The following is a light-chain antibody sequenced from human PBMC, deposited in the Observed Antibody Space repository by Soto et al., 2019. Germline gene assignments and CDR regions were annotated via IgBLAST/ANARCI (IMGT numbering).Light chain of an antibody. CDR1: QSISSTF. Sequence: EIVLTQSPGTLSFSPGERATLSCRASQSISSTFLAWYQHKPGQAPRVPIYGTSRRASGIPARFSGGGSGTEFTLTISRLEPEDFAVYYCQQYDSSWTFGQGTKVEVK. CDR2: GTS. J-gene: IGKJ1*01. CDR3: QQYDSSWT. V-gene: IGKV3-20*01.